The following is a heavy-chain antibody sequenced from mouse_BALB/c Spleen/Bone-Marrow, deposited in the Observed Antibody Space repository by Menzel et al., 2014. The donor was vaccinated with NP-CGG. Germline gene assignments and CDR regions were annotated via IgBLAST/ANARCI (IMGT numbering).Heavy chain of an antibody. V-gene: IGHV1S81*02. CDR2: INPSNGGT. CDR1: GYTFTSYY. J-gene: IGHJ3*01. D-gene: IGHD3-3*01. CDR3: TRSAGTGFAY. Sequence: QVQLKESGAELVKPGASVKLSCKASGYTFTSYYMFWAKQRPGQGLEWIGEINPSNGGTVFNEKFKSKVTLTVDKSSSTAYMQLSGLTSEDSAVYYCTRSAGTGFAYWGQGTLVTVSA.